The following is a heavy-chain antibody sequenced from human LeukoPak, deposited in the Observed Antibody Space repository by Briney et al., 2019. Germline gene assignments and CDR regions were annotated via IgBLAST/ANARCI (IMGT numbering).Heavy chain of an antibody. J-gene: IGHJ4*02. CDR3: ARVGARGYSSGWYDY. D-gene: IGHD6-19*01. CDR2: ISSSGGTR. CDR1: GFTFSSYE. Sequence: GGSLRLSCASSGFTFSSYEMNWVRQAPGKGLGWVSYISSSGGTRYYADSVKGRFTISRDNAKSSLYLQMNSLRAEDTAVYYCARVGARGYSSGWYDYWGQGTLVTVSS. V-gene: IGHV3-48*03.